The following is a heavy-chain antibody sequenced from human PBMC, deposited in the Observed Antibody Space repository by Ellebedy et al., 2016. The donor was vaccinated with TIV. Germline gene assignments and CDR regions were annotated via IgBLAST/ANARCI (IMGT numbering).Heavy chain of an antibody. D-gene: IGHD2/OR15-2a*01. CDR2: IRSQIDGGTT. Sequence: GESLKISXAASGFIFSSAWMSWVRQGPGKGLEWIGRIRSQIDGGTTDYAAPMRGRIIVSRDDSTNTLYLQMNTLTSEDTAVYYCASLSPYWGQGALVTVSS. CDR3: ASLSPY. V-gene: IGHV3-15*01. J-gene: IGHJ4*02. CDR1: GFIFSSAW.